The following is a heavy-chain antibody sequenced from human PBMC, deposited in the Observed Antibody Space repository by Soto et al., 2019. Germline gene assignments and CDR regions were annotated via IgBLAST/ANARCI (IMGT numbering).Heavy chain of an antibody. D-gene: IGHD4-17*01. V-gene: IGHV3-73*01. CDR1: GFTFSGSA. J-gene: IGHJ6*03. CDR3: TPLRGDYCGLYYMDV. CDR2: IRSKANSYAT. Sequence: EVQLVESGGGLVQPGGSLKLSCAASGFTFSGSAMHWVRQASGKGLEWVGRIRSKANSYATAYAASVKGRFTISRDDSKNTAYLQMNSLKTEDTAVYYCTPLRGDYCGLYYMDVWGKGTTVTVSS.